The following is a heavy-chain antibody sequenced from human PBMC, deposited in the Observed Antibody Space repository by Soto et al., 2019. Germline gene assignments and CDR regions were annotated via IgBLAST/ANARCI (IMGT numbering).Heavy chain of an antibody. Sequence: GGSLRLSCAASGFTFGAFAMAWVRQRPGNGLEWVSSLSGGGGSTYYNNSVRGRFTISRDNSKNTLYLQMTSLRADDTAVYYCAKDRRAGGNYGFYSDFWGQGALVTVSS. D-gene: IGHD1-7*01. CDR1: GFTFGAFA. V-gene: IGHV3-23*01. CDR2: LSGGGGST. CDR3: AKDRRAGGNYGFYSDF. J-gene: IGHJ4*02.